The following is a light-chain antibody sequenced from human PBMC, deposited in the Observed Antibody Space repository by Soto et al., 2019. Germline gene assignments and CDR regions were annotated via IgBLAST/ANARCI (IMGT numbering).Light chain of an antibody. CDR3: QQYNSYSPT. CDR2: DAS. Sequence: DIQMTRAPSTLSASVGDRVTVTCRASQSISSWLAWYQQKPGKAPKLLIYDASSLESGVPSRFSGSGSGTEFTLTISSLQPDDFATYYCQQYNSYSPTFGQGTK. CDR1: QSISSW. J-gene: IGKJ1*01. V-gene: IGKV1-5*01.